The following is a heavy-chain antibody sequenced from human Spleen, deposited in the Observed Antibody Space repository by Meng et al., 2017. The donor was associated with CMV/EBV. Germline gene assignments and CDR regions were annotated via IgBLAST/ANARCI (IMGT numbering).Heavy chain of an antibody. V-gene: IGHV4-34*01. Sequence: SETLSLTCAVYGGSFSGYYWSWIRQPPGKGLEWIGEINHSGSTNYNPSLKSRVTISVDTSKNQFSLKLSSVTAADTAVYYCTRRRITIFGVVIIPVYYFDYWGQGTLVTVSS. J-gene: IGHJ4*02. CDR3: TRRRITIFGVVIIPVYYFDY. CDR2: INHSGST. D-gene: IGHD3-3*01. CDR1: GGSFSGYY.